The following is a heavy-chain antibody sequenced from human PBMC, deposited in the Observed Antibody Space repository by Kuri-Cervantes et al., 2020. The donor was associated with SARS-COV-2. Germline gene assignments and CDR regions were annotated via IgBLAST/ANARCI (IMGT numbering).Heavy chain of an antibody. CDR2: IYGSDT. CDR3: AKTLSTVRYYWYGMDV. Sequence: GESLKISCAASGFTFSNHAMQWVRQAPGKGLDWVSGIYGSDTYYADSVKGRFTVSRDISENTLYLQMNGLRAEDTAVYYCAKTLSTVRYYWYGMDVWGQGTPVTVSS. CDR1: GFTFSNHA. J-gene: IGHJ6*02. V-gene: IGHV3-23*01. D-gene: IGHD4-11*01.